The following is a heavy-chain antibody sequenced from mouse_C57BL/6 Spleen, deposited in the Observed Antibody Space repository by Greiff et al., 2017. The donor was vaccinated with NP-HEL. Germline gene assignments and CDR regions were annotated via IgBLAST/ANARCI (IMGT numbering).Heavy chain of an antibody. CDR2: INPSSGYT. CDR1: GYTFTSYW. J-gene: IGHJ2*01. CDR3: ARSAYYGNYDY. Sequence: QVQLQQSGAELAKPGASVKLSCKASGYTFTSYWMHWVKQRPGQGLEWIGYINPSSGYTKYNQKFKDKATLTADKSSRTAYMQLSSLTYEDSAVYYCARSAYYGNYDYWGQGTTLTVSS. V-gene: IGHV1-7*01. D-gene: IGHD2-10*01.